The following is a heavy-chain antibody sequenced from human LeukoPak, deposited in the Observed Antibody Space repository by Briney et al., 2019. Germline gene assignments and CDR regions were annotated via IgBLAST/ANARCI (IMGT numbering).Heavy chain of an antibody. V-gene: IGHV3-33*08. D-gene: IGHD3-10*01. CDR3: AREGGSGSFDY. CDR1: GFTFSDYY. J-gene: IGHJ4*02. Sequence: GGSLRLSCAASGFTFSDYYMSWIRQAPGKGLEWVAVIWYDGSNKYYADSVKGRFTISRDNSKNTLYLQMNSLRAEDTAVYYCAREGGSGSFDYWGQGTLVTVSS. CDR2: IWYDGSNK.